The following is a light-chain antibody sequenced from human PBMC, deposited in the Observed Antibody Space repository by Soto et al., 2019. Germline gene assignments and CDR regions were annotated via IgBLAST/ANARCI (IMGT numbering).Light chain of an antibody. CDR1: QSLSNRY. CDR2: AAS. Sequence: EIVLTQSPATMSLSPGERATLSCRASQSLSNRYLAWYQQKPDQAPSLLIYAASSRASGIPDRFSGNASGTDFTLYISRMEPEDVAVYFFQHFGASLWTVGQGTKVEMK. J-gene: IGKJ1*01. V-gene: IGKV3-20*01. CDR3: QHFGASLWT.